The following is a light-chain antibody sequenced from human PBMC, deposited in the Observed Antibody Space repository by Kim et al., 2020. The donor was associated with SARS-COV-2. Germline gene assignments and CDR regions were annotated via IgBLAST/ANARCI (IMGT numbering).Light chain of an antibody. J-gene: IGKJ1*01. CDR2: PAS. CDR1: QSTTSY. Sequence: ASVGDRVNLTCRASQSTTSYFYWYQQKPGKSPKLLLYPASSLQSCVPSWFSGLGSETDFPLTISSLQPEDCATLFRQQSYTTPRTFGQGTKVDI. V-gene: IGKV1-39*01. CDR3: QQSYTTPRT.